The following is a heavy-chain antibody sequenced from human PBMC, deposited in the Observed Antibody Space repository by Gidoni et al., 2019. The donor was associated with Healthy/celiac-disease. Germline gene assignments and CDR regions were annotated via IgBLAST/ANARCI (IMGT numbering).Heavy chain of an antibody. CDR1: GFPFRSYA. CDR2: ISGSGGST. D-gene: IGHD6-6*01. J-gene: IGHJ4*02. CDR3: AKGGRLRSSSSGDY. Sequence: EVQLLESGGGLVQPGGSLRLSCSASGFPFRSYAMSWVRQAPGKGLEWVLAISGSGGSTYYADSVKGRFTISRDNAKNTLYLQMNSLRAEDTAVYYCAKGGRLRSSSSGDYWGQGTLVTVSS. V-gene: IGHV3-23*01.